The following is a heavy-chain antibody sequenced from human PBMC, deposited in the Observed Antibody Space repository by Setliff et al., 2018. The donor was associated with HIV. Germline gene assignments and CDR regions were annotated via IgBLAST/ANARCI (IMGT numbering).Heavy chain of an antibody. CDR1: GDTFSNYA. CDR3: ARAHSSGWYYFDF. D-gene: IGHD6-19*01. Sequence: SVKVSCKAFGDTFSNYAISWVRQAPGQGLEWMGGFIAVLGIATYAQKFQGRLTITADESTSTIYMEVSSLRSEDTAVYYCARAHSSGWYYFDFWGQGTLVTVSA. J-gene: IGHJ4*02. CDR2: FIAVLGIA. V-gene: IGHV1-69*10.